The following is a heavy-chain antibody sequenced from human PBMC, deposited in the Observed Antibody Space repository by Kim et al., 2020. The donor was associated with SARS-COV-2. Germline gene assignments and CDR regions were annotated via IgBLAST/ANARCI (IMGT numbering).Heavy chain of an antibody. D-gene: IGHD3-10*01. CDR3: ARVEYYYYGSGSYYNWFEGRGNWFDP. V-gene: IGHV4-59*01. Sequence: SETLSLTCTVSGGSISSYYWSWIRQPPGKGLEWIGYIYYSGSTNYNPSLKSRVTISVDTSKNQFSLKLSSVTAADTAVYYCARVEYYYYGSGSYYNWFEGRGNWFDPWGQGTLVTVSS. CDR1: GGSISSYY. J-gene: IGHJ5*02. CDR2: IYYSGST.